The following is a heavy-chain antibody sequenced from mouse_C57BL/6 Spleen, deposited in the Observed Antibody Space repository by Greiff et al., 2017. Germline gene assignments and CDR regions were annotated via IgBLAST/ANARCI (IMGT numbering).Heavy chain of an antibody. J-gene: IGHJ4*01. D-gene: IGHD3-2*02. Sequence: QVQLQQSGAELAKPGASVKLSCKASGYTFTSYWMHWVKQRPGQGLAWIGYINPSSGYTKYNQKFKDKAPLTADKSSSTAYMQLSSLTYEDSAVYYCAKRGGDSSGYEYYYAMDYWGQGTSVTVSS. CDR2: INPSSGYT. CDR1: GYTFTSYW. V-gene: IGHV1-7*01. CDR3: AKRGGDSSGYEYYYAMDY.